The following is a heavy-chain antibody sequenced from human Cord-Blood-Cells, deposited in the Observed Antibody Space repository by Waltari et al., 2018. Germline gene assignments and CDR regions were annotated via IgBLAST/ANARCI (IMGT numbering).Heavy chain of an antibody. Sequence: QVQLQQWGAGLLKPSETLSLTCAVYGGSFSGYYWSWIRQPPGKGLEWIGEINHSGSTNYNPSLKSRVTISVDTSKNQFSLKLSSVTAADTAVYYCARGLGGYSYGYFEYWGQGTLVTVSS. J-gene: IGHJ4*02. CDR1: GGSFSGYY. CDR3: ARGLGGYSYGYFEY. D-gene: IGHD5-18*01. V-gene: IGHV4-34*01. CDR2: INHSGST.